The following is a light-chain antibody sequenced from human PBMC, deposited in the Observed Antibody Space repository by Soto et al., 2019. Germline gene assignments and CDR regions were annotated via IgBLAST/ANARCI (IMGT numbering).Light chain of an antibody. CDR3: CSYAGSYTYV. CDR2: DVS. CDR1: SSDVGGYNY. V-gene: IGLV2-11*01. Sequence: QSALTQPRSVSGSPGQSVTISCTGTSSDVGGYNYVSWYQQHPGKAPKVMIYDVSKRPSGVPDRFSGSKSGNTASLTISGLQAEDDADYYCCSYAGSYTYVFGSGTKLTVL. J-gene: IGLJ1*01.